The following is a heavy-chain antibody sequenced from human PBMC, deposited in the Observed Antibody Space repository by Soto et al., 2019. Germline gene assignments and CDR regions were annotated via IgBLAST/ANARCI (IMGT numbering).Heavy chain of an antibody. CDR1: GASISRDNYY. V-gene: IGHV4-31*03. CDR3: ARYCSSSSCYRKGMDV. D-gene: IGHD2-2*01. Sequence: QVQLQESGPGLVKPSQTVSLTCTVSGASISRDNYYWTWLRQRPGKVLEWIWYIYATGSTHYSPSIESRFTMSVDTSKSQFSLKVTFVSVADTAVYYCARYCSSSSCYRKGMDVWGQGTTVTVSS. CDR2: IYATGST. J-gene: IGHJ6*02.